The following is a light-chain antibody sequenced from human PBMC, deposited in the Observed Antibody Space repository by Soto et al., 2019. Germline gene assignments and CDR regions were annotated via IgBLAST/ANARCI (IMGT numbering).Light chain of an antibody. CDR3: SSYAGSNNLLYV. V-gene: IGLV2-8*01. CDR2: EVS. Sequence: QSVLTQPPSASGSPGQSVTISCTGTSSDVVGYNYVSWYQQHPGKAPKLMIYEVSKRPSGVPDRFSGSKSGNTASLTVSGLQAEGEADYYCSSYAGSNNLLYVFGTGTKVTVL. J-gene: IGLJ1*01. CDR1: SSDVVGYNY.